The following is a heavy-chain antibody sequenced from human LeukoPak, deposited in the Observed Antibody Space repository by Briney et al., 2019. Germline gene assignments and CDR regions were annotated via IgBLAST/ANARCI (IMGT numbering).Heavy chain of an antibody. J-gene: IGHJ5*02. D-gene: IGHD4-17*01. CDR1: GDSVSSNSAA. CDR2: TYYRSKWYN. V-gene: IGHV6-1*01. Sequence: TLSLTCAISGDSVSSNSAAWNWIRQSPSRGHEWLGRTYYRSKWYNDYAVSVKSRITINPDTSKNQFSLQLNSVTPEDTAVYYCAGLGYGDYPNWFDPWGQGTLVTVSS. CDR3: AGLGYGDYPNWFDP.